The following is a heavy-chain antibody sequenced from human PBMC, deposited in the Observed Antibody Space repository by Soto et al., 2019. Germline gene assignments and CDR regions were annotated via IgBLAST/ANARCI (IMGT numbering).Heavy chain of an antibody. CDR2: ISGAGDST. V-gene: IGHV3-23*01. Sequence: GGSLRLSCAASGFTFNNYAMSWVRQAPGKGLEWVSAISGAGDSTYYADSVKGRFTVSRDNSQNTLYLQMNSLRVEDTAIYYCAKPYDSGNYYPWRVGIDPWGQGTLVTVSS. CDR1: GFTFNNYA. CDR3: AKPYDSGNYYPWRVGIDP. J-gene: IGHJ5*02. D-gene: IGHD3-10*01.